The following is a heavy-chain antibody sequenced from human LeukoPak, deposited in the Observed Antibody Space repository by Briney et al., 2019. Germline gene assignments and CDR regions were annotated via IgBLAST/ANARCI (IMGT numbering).Heavy chain of an antibody. J-gene: IGHJ5*02. CDR1: GYIFTTYA. V-gene: IGHV1-18*01. CDR3: ARVSYDILTRRFDP. CDR2: ISPYNGNT. D-gene: IGHD3-9*01. Sequence: GASVKVSCKTSGYIFTTYAITWVRQAPGQGLEWMGWISPYNGNTAYAQKLQGRVTMTTDRSTGTAYMELRNLTSDDTAVFYYARVSYDILTRRFDPWGQGTLVTVSS.